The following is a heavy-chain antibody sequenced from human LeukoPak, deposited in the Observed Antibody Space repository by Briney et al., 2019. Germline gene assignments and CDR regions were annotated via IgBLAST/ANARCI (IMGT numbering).Heavy chain of an antibody. D-gene: IGHD1-26*01. CDR2: ISYDGSNK. Sequence: GRSLRLSCAASGFTFSSYAMHWVRQAPGKGLEWVAVISYDGSNKYYADSVKGRFTISRDNSKNTLYLQMNSLRAEDTAVYYCAKGGYSGSYSAYEFDYWGQGTLVTVSS. CDR3: AKGGYSGSYSAYEFDY. V-gene: IGHV3-30-3*01. CDR1: GFTFSSYA. J-gene: IGHJ4*02.